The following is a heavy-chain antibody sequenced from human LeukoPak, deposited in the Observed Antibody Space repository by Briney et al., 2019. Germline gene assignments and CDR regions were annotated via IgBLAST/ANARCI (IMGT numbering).Heavy chain of an antibody. V-gene: IGHV7-4-1*02. J-gene: IGHJ4*02. CDR3: ARDRAVTIFGVVDAPDY. CDR1: GYTFTSYA. Sequence: ASVKVSCKASGYTFTSYAMNWVRQAPGQGLEWMGWINTNTGNPTYAQGFTGRFVFSLDTSVSTAYLQISSLKAEDTAVYHCARDRAVTIFGVVDAPDYWGQGTLVTVSS. D-gene: IGHD3-3*01. CDR2: INTNTGNP.